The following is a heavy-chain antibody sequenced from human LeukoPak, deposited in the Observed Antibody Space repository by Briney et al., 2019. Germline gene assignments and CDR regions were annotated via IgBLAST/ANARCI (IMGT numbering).Heavy chain of an antibody. CDR3: ARGAVFQGNYDY. Sequence: GGSLRLSCAASGFTFSNYGMHWVRQTPAKGLEWVAVISYDGSPEYCADSVKGRFTISRDNSKNTLYLQMNSLRAEDTAVYYCARGAVFQGNYDYWGQGTQVTVSS. CDR1: GFTFSNYG. CDR2: ISYDGSPE. J-gene: IGHJ4*02. V-gene: IGHV3-30*03. D-gene: IGHD3-10*01.